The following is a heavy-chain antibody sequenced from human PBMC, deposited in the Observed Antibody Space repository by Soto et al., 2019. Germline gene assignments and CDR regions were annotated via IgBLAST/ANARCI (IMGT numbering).Heavy chain of an antibody. CDR3: ARDWGDWNPSGYYYYGMDV. V-gene: IGHV1-18*01. CDR2: ISAYNGNT. J-gene: IGHJ6*02. D-gene: IGHD1-1*01. CDR1: GYTFTSCG. Sequence: GPSVKVSCKASGYTFTSCGISWVRQAPGQGLEWMGWISAYNGNTNYAQKLQGRVTMTTDTSTSTAYMELRSLRSDDTAVYYCARDWGDWNPSGYYYYGMDVWGQGTTVTVSS.